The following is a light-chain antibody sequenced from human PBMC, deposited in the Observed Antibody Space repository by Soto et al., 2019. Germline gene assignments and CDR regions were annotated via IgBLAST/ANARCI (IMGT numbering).Light chain of an antibody. CDR2: GAS. V-gene: IGKV3-15*01. CDR3: QQYNNWPRT. J-gene: IGKJ2*01. Sequence: EIVMTQSPATLSVSPGERATLSCRASQSVGSNLAWYLQKPGQAPRLLIYGASTRAAAIPARFSGSGSGTEFTLTISSLQSEDFAVYYCQQYNNWPRTFGQGTKLEIK. CDR1: QSVGSN.